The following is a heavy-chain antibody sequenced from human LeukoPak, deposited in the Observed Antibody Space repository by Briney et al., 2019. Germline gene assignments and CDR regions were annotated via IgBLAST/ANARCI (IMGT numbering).Heavy chain of an antibody. V-gene: IGHV4-39*01. CDR1: GGSISSSIYY. CDR3: ARQVVGATTGLCYY. CDR2: IYYSGST. Sequence: SETLSLTCTVSGGSISSSIYYWGWIRQPPGKGLEWIGSIYYSGSTYYNPSLKSRATISVDTSKNQFSLKLSSVTAADTAVYYCARQVVGATTGLCYYWGQGTLVTVSS. J-gene: IGHJ4*02. D-gene: IGHD1-26*01.